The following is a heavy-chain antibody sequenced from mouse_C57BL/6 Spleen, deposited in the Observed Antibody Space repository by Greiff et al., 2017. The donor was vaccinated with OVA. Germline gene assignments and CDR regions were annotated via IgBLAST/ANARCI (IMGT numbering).Heavy chain of an antibody. Sequence: EVNVVESGGDLVKPGGSLKLSCAASGFTFSSYGMSWVRQTPDKRLEWVATISSGGSYTYYPDSVKGRFTISRDNAKNTLYLQMSSLKSEDTAMYYCARHGVGFDYWGQGTTLTVSS. J-gene: IGHJ2*01. V-gene: IGHV5-6*01. CDR3: ARHGVGFDY. CDR2: ISSGGSYT. CDR1: GFTFSSYG. D-gene: IGHD1-3*01.